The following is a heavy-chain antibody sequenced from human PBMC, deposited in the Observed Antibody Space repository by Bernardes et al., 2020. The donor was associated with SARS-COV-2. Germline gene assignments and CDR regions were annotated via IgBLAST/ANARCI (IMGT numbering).Heavy chain of an antibody. CDR1: GFTFSSYW. CDR2: IKEDGSEK. J-gene: IGHJ5*01. V-gene: IGHV3-7*01. Sequence: GGSLRLSCSASGFTFSSYWMSCVRQAPGKGVQWVANIKEDGSEKNYVDSVTGRFIISRDNAKNSLYLQMNSLRAEDTAVYYFAKGGYRYGSLGHGTLVTVSS. CDR3: AKGGYRYGS. D-gene: IGHD5-18*01.